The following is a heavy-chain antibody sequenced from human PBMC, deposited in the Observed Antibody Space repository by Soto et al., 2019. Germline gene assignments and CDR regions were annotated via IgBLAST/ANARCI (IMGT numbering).Heavy chain of an antibody. CDR1: GASISSSF. V-gene: IGHV4-59*08. CDR3: ARQSVQLAPDYYYYYMDV. Sequence: PSQSLALTSASFGASISSSFWSWTRQPPEKGLERIGYIYYSGSTNYNHSLKSRVTISVDTSKNQFSLKLSSVTAADTAVYYCARQSVQLAPDYYYYYMDVWGKGTTVTVSS. J-gene: IGHJ6*03. CDR2: IYYSGST. D-gene: IGHD1-1*01.